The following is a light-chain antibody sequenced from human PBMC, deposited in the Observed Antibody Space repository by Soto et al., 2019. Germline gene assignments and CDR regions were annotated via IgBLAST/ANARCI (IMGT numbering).Light chain of an antibody. CDR1: SSDVGGYNY. J-gene: IGLJ1*01. CDR3: SSYTSSGTPYV. CDR2: EVR. V-gene: IGLV2-14*01. Sequence: QSALTQPASVSGSPGHSITISCTGSSSDVGGYNYVSWYQQHPGKAPKLMIYEVRNRPSGVSNRFSGSKSGNTASLTIYGRQAEDEADYYCSSYTSSGTPYVFGTGTKLTVL.